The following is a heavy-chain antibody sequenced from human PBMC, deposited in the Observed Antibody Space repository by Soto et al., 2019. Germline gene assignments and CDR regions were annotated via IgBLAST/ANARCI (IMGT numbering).Heavy chain of an antibody. CDR3: ARGFLSYGSGSFEY. Sequence: PSETLSLTCAVSGGSISSGGYSWSWIRQPPGKGLEWIGYIYHSGSTYYNPSLKRRVTISVDRSKNQFSLKLSSVTAADTAVYYCARGFLSYGSGSFEYWGQGTLVTVSS. V-gene: IGHV4-30-2*01. CDR1: GGSISSGGYS. CDR2: IYHSGST. J-gene: IGHJ4*02. D-gene: IGHD3-10*01.